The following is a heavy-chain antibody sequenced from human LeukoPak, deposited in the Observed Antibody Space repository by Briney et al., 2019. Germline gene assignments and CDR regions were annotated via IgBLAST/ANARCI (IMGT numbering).Heavy chain of an antibody. D-gene: IGHD3-22*01. CDR2: INPNSGGT. J-gene: IGHJ4*02. CDR3: ARQGHYYDSSGYQTLPFDY. V-gene: IGHV1-2*02. CDR1: GYTFTGYY. Sequence: ASVKVSCKASGYTFTGYYMHWVRQAPGQGLEWMGWINPNSGGTNYAQKFQGRVTMTRDTSISTAYMELSRLRSDDTAVYYCARQGHYYDSSGYQTLPFDYWGQGPLVTVSS.